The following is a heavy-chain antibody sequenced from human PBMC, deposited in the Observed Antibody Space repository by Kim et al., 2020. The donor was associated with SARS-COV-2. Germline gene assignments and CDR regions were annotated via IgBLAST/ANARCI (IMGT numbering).Heavy chain of an antibody. CDR3: ARAGELLWFGDLTSDY. CDR2: ISYDGSNK. CDR1: GFTFSSYG. D-gene: IGHD3-10*01. V-gene: IGHV3-33*05. Sequence: GGSLRLSCAAPGFTFSSYGMHWVRQAPGKGLEWVAVISYDGSNKYYADSVKGRFTISRDNSKNTLYLQMNSLRAEDTAVYYCARAGELLWFGDLTSDYWGQGTLVTVPS. J-gene: IGHJ4*02.